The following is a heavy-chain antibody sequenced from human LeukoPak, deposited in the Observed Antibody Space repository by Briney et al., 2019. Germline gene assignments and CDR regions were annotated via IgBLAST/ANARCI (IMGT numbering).Heavy chain of an antibody. D-gene: IGHD6-6*01. CDR1: GGTFSSYA. J-gene: IGHJ6*02. CDR2: IIPILGIA. Sequence: GASVKVSCKASGGTFSSYAIGWVRQAPGQGLEWMGRIIPILGIANYAQKFQGRVTITADKSTSTAYMELSSLRSEDTAVYYCAREGIAARPHYYYYGMDVWGQGTTVTVSS. CDR3: AREGIAARPHYYYYGMDV. V-gene: IGHV1-69*04.